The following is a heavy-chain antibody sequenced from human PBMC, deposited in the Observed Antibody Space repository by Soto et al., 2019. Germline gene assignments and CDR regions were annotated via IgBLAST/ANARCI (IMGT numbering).Heavy chain of an antibody. CDR1: GFTFSSYA. V-gene: IGHV3-23*01. D-gene: IGHD5-12*01. J-gene: IGHJ4*02. CDR2: ISGSGGST. Sequence: EVQLLESGGGLVQPGGSLRLSCAACGFTFSSYAMSWVRQAPGKGLEWVSAISGSGGSTYYADSVKGRFTISRDNSKNTLYLQMNSLRAEDTAVYYCAKGGATYSGYDCVWGYWGQGTLVTVSS. CDR3: AKGGATYSGYDCVWGY.